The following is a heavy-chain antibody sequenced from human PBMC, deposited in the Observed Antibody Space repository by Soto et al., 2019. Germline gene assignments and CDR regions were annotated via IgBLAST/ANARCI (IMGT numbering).Heavy chain of an antibody. CDR3: ARDVYDSSAYPDAFDI. D-gene: IGHD3-22*01. CDR2: ISSSSSTI. Sequence: GGSLRLSCAASGFTFSSYSMNWVRQAPGKGLEWVSYISSSSSTIYYANSVKGRFTISRDNAKNSLYLQMNRLRDEDTAVYYCARDVYDSSAYPDAFDIWGQGTMVTVSS. CDR1: GFTFSSYS. V-gene: IGHV3-48*02. J-gene: IGHJ3*02.